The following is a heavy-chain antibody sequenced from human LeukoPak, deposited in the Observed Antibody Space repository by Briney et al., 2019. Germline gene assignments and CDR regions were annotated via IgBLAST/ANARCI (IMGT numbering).Heavy chain of an antibody. CDR1: GFTFSSYG. D-gene: IGHD6-19*01. CDR2: IWYDGSNK. V-gene: IGHV3-33*01. J-gene: IGHJ4*02. Sequence: PEGSLRLSCAASGFTFSSYGMHWVRQAPGKGLEWVAVIWYDGSNKYYADSVKGRFTISRDNSKNTLYLQMNSLRAEDTAVYYCARDGVAGKFDYWGQGTLVTVSS. CDR3: ARDGVAGKFDY.